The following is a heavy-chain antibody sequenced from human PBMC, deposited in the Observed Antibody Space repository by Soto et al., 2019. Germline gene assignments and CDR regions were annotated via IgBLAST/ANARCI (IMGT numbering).Heavy chain of an antibody. D-gene: IGHD3-3*01. CDR2: IYYSGST. J-gene: IGHJ6*02. CDR1: GGSISSYY. V-gene: IGHV4-59*01. CDR3: ASLYYFWSGAADGMDV. Sequence: SETLSLTCTVSGGSISSYYWSWIRQPPGKGLEGIGYIYYSGSTNYNPSLKSRVTISVDTSKNQFSLKLSSVTAADTAVYSCASLYYFWSGAADGMDVWCQRTTVTVPS.